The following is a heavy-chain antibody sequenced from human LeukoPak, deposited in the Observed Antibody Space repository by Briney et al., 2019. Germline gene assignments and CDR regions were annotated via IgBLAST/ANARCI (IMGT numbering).Heavy chain of an antibody. D-gene: IGHD2-15*01. Sequence: GGSLRLSCAASGFTFSSYAMSWVRQAQGKGLEWVSAISGSGGSTYYADSVKGRFTISRDNSKNTLYLQMNSLRAEDTAVYYCAAPRYCSGGSCYYYYGMDVWGQGTTVTVSS. CDR2: ISGSGGST. J-gene: IGHJ6*02. V-gene: IGHV3-23*01. CDR3: AAPRYCSGGSCYYYYGMDV. CDR1: GFTFSSYA.